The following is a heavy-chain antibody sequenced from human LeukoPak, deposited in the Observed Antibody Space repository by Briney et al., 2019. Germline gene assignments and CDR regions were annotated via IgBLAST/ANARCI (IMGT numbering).Heavy chain of an antibody. CDR2: IYYSRST. Sequence: PSETLSPTCTVPGGYISSPNSYWGRIRQPPGKGLEWIGTIYYSRSTYCNPSLRSRVTISVDTSKNQFSLKLSSVTAADTAVYYCASPGTWGSLDYWGQGTLVTVSS. CDR1: GGYISSPNSY. CDR3: ASPGTWGSLDY. J-gene: IGHJ4*02. V-gene: IGHV4-39*01. D-gene: IGHD1-14*01.